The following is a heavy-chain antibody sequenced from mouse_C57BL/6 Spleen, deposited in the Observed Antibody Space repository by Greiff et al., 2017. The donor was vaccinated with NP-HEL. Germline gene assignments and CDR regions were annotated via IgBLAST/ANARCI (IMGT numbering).Heavy chain of an antibody. CDR3: ARRGTTVVEGYYAMDY. Sequence: QVHVKQSGAELVRPGTSVKMSCKASGYTFTNYWIGWAKQRPGHGLEWIGDIYPGGGYTNYNEKFKGKATLTADKSSSTAYMQFSSLTSEDSAIYYCARRGTTVVEGYYAMDYWGQGTSVTVSS. CDR1: GYTFTNYW. V-gene: IGHV1-63*01. CDR2: IYPGGGYT. D-gene: IGHD1-1*01. J-gene: IGHJ4*01.